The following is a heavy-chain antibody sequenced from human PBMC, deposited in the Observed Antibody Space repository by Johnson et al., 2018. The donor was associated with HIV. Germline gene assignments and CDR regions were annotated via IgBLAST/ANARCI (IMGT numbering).Heavy chain of an antibody. Sequence: QVQLVESGGGVVQPGRSLRLSCAASGFTFSSNAMHWVRQSPGKGLEWVAVISYDGRNTYYADSVKGRFTISRDNSKNTLYLQMNSRRAEDTAVYYCAKDRSGSAGAFDIWGQGTMVTVSS. J-gene: IGHJ3*02. D-gene: IGHD1-26*01. CDR2: ISYDGRNT. CDR3: AKDRSGSAGAFDI. CDR1: GFTFSSNA. V-gene: IGHV3-30*18.